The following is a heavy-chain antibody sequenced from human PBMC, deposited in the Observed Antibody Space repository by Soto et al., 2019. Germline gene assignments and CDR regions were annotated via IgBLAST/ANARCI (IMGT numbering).Heavy chain of an antibody. CDR2: ISGSGGST. Sequence: PGGSLRLSCAASGFPFSSYAMSWVRQAPGKGLEWVSAISGSGGSTYYADSVKGRFTISRDNSKNTLYLQMNSLRAEDTAVYYCAKDGPDTLYTSTVTMKYYFDYWGQGTLVTVSS. J-gene: IGHJ4*02. D-gene: IGHD4-17*01. CDR1: GFPFSSYA. V-gene: IGHV3-23*01. CDR3: AKDGPDTLYTSTVTMKYYFDY.